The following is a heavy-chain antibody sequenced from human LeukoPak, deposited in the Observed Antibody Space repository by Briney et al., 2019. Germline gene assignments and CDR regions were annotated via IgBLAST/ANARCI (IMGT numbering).Heavy chain of an antibody. V-gene: IGHV4-38-2*02. Sequence: PSETLSLTCTVSGYSISSDYYWGWIRQPPGRGLEWIGTIYHSGSTYYNPSLKSRVTISVDTSKNQFSLKLSSVTAADTAVYYCARYDVWGTYRAFDYWGQGTLVTVSS. CDR1: GYSISSDYY. D-gene: IGHD3-16*02. CDR3: ARYDVWGTYRAFDY. CDR2: IYHSGST. J-gene: IGHJ4*02.